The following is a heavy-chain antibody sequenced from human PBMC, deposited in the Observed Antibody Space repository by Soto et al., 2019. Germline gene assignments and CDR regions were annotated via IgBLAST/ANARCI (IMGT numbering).Heavy chain of an antibody. CDR1: GGSISNNNYY. Sequence: SETLSLTCTVSGGSISNNNYYWAWIRQPPGKGLEWIGSIDSSGRTYSYPSLKSRVTISVDTSKNQFSLELSSVAAADTAVYYCARQRGYSNSVFDHWGQGTQVTVSS. J-gene: IGHJ4*02. D-gene: IGHD4-4*01. V-gene: IGHV4-39*01. CDR3: ARQRGYSNSVFDH. CDR2: IDSSGRT.